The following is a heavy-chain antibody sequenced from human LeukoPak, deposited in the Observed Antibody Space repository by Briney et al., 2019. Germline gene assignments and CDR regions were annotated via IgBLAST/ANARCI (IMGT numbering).Heavy chain of an antibody. CDR2: IYYSGST. D-gene: IGHD2-15*01. V-gene: IGHV4-30-4*08. CDR1: GGSISSGDYY. CDR3: ARESSGGFFDY. J-gene: IGHJ4*02. Sequence: PSQTLSLTCTVSGGSISSGDYYWSWFRQPPGKGLEWIGYIYYSGSTYYNPSLKSRVNISVDTSKNQFSLKLSSVTAADTAVHYCARESSGGFFDYWGQGSLVTVSS.